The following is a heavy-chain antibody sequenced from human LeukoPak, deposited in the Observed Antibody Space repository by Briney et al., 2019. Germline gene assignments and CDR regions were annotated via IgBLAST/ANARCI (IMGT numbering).Heavy chain of an antibody. D-gene: IGHD3-22*01. Sequence: GGSLGLSCAASAFSHNAYNMNWIRQAPGKGLEWVSYISSSGSTLYYADSVKGRFTISRDNAKNSLFLQMNSLRAEDTAVYYCARYNSSGYFPDYWGQGTLVTVSS. CDR2: ISSSGSTL. J-gene: IGHJ4*02. CDR3: ARYNSSGYFPDY. V-gene: IGHV3-11*01. CDR1: AFSHNAYN.